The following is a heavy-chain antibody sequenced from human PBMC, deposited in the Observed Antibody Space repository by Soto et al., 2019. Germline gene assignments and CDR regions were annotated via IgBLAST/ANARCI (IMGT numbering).Heavy chain of an antibody. CDR2: ISSSSSTI. CDR3: ARVGGGAWLYYYYMDV. J-gene: IGHJ6*03. CDR1: GFTFSSYS. V-gene: IGHV3-48*01. Sequence: GGSLRLSCAASGFTFSSYSMNWVRQAPGKGLEWVSYISSSSSTIYYADSVKGRFTISRDNAKNSLFLQMNSLRAEDTAFFYCARVGGGAWLYYYYMDVWGKGTTVTVSS. D-gene: IGHD3-16*01.